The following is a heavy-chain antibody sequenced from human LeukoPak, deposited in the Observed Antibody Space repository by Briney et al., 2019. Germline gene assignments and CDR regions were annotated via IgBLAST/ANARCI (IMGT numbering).Heavy chain of an antibody. CDR1: GGSISSYY. J-gene: IGHJ6*03. Sequence: KPSETLSLTCTVSGGSISSYYWSWLRQPPGKGLEWIGYIYYSGSTNYNPSLKSRVTISVDTSKNQFSLKLSSVTAADTAVYYCARRIRGAAAGTHSGYYYYYMDVWGKGTTVTISS. V-gene: IGHV4-59*01. D-gene: IGHD6-13*01. CDR2: IYYSGST. CDR3: ARRIRGAAAGTHSGYYYYYMDV.